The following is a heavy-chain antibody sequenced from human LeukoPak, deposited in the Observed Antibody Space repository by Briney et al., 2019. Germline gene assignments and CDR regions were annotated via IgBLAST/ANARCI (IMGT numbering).Heavy chain of an antibody. CDR3: SRSLDY. Sequence: PGGSLRISCAASGFSFSDYWMDWVRQSPGKGMEWVANINQDGSEGYYADPVKGRFTISRDNAKNSLYLQMNKLRAVDTAVYYCSRSLDYWGQGALVTVSS. V-gene: IGHV3-7*02. CDR1: GFSFSDYW. CDR2: INQDGSEG. J-gene: IGHJ4*02.